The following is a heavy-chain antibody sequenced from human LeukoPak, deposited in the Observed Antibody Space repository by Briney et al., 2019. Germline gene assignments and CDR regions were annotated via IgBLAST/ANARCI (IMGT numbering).Heavy chain of an antibody. CDR1: GGSISGYY. D-gene: IGHD5-24*01. CDR2: IYYSGST. V-gene: IGHV4-30-4*01. J-gene: IGHJ4*02. Sequence: SETLSLTCTVSGGSISGYYWSWIRQPPGKGLEWIGYIYYSGSTYYNPSLKSRITISIDTSKNQFSLKLSSVPAADTAVYYCARDEFRDGYNSVDYWGQGTLVTVSS. CDR3: ARDEFRDGYNSVDY.